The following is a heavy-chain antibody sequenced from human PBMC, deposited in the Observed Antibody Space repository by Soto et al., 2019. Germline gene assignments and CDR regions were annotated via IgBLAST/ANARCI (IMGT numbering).Heavy chain of an antibody. CDR3: ASNQEMEYYFAY. Sequence: QVQLQESGPGLVKPSQTLYLTCTVSGGSMSSVGYYWTWIRQHPREGLEWIGYIYYSGSTYYNPSLKGRVTISVDTSKSQCTLNLRSLTGADTAVYSCASNQEMEYYFAYWGQGTLVTVSS. D-gene: IGHD3-3*01. J-gene: IGHJ4*02. CDR2: IYYSGST. V-gene: IGHV4-31*03. CDR1: GGSMSSVGYY.